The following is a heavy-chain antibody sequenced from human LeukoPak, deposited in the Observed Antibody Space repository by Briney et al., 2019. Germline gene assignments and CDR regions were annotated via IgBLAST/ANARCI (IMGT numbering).Heavy chain of an antibody. CDR2: INPNSGGT. CDR1: GYTFTGYY. J-gene: IGHJ4*02. D-gene: IGHD3-9*01. CDR3: ARAYDILTALDY. V-gene: IGHV1-2*02. Sequence: GASVKVSCKASGYTFTGYYMHWVRQAPGQGLEWMGWINPNSGGTNYAQKFQGRVTMTRDTSISTVYMELSRLRSDDTAVYYCARAYDILTALDYWGQGTLVTVSS.